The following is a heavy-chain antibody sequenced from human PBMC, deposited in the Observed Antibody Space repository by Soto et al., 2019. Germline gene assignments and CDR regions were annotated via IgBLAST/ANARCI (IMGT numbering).Heavy chain of an antibody. CDR3: ASALSVGATTHLSY. V-gene: IGHV3-13*01. D-gene: IGHD1-26*01. CDR2: IGTAGDT. J-gene: IGHJ4*01. CDR1: GFTLSSYD. Sequence: PGGSLRLSCAASGFTLSSYDMHWVRQATGKGLEWVSAIGTAGDTYYPGSVKGRFTISRENAKNSLYLQMNSLRAGDTAVYYCASALSVGATTHLSYWGQGTLVTV.